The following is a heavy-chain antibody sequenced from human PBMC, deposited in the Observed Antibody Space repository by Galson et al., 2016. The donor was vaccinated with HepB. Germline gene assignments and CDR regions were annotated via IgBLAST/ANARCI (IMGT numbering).Heavy chain of an antibody. Sequence: SLSLTCAASGFTFSSYAMSWARQAPGKGLEWVSAISGSGGSTYYADSVKGRFTISRDNSKNTLYLQMNSLRAEDTAVYYCAKEGRDILTGYYNGDAFDIWGQGTMVTVSS. CDR1: GFTFSSYA. J-gene: IGHJ3*02. D-gene: IGHD3-9*01. CDR2: ISGSGGST. CDR3: AKEGRDILTGYYNGDAFDI. V-gene: IGHV3-23*01.